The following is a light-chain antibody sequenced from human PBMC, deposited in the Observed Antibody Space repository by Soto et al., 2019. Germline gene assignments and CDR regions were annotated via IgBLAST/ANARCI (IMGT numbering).Light chain of an antibody. V-gene: IGKV1-13*02. CDR3: QQVNSHVIT. Sequence: AIQLTQSPSSLSASVGDRVTITRRASQDITSALAWYQQKPGKAPKLLIYAASSLKSGVPSRFSGSGSGTDFTLTISSLQPEDFATYYCQQVNSHVITFGQGTRVETK. CDR2: AAS. J-gene: IGKJ5*01. CDR1: QDITSA.